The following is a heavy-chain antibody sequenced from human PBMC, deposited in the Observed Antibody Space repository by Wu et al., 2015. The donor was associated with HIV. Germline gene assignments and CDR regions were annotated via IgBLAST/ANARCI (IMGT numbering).Heavy chain of an antibody. CDR1: GYSFNSYD. D-gene: IGHD3-16*01. J-gene: IGHJ4*02. CDR2: LSGYNPKT. CDR3: ARFEFIVTFGGVAPNSYHFDN. V-gene: IGHV1-18*01. Sequence: QIQLIQSGPEVKEPGASVRVSCRTSGYSFNSYDINWVRQAPGHGPEWMGGLSGYNPKTNYTQRSEGRITLTTDTSTNTAYMELRSLRSDDTASYYCARFEFIVTFGGVAPNSYHFDNWGQGTLITVSS.